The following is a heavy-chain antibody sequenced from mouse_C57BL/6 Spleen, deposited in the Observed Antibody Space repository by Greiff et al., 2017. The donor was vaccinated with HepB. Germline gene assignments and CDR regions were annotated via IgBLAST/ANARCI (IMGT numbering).Heavy chain of an antibody. CDR2: IWSGGST. Sequence: VQLVESGPGLVQPSQSLSITCTVSGFSLTSYGVHWVRQSPGKGLEWLGVIWSGGSTDYNAAFISRLSISKDNSKSQVFFKMNSLQADDTAIYYCASDGYLREVGFAYWGQGTLVTVSA. D-gene: IGHD2-3*01. CDR1: GFSLTSYG. CDR3: ASDGYLREVGFAY. V-gene: IGHV2-2*01. J-gene: IGHJ3*01.